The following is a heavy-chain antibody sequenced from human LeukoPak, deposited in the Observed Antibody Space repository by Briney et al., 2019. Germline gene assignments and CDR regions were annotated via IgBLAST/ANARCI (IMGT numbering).Heavy chain of an antibody. CDR2: IWYDGSNK. Sequence: PGGSLRLSCAASGFTFSSYGMHWVRQAPGKGLEWVAVIWYDGSNKYYADSVKGRFTISRDNSKNTLYLQMNSLRAEDTAVYYCARDGAYYDFWSGYYTQNYYYYGMDGWGQGTTVTVSS. D-gene: IGHD3-3*01. CDR3: ARDGAYYDFWSGYYTQNYYYYGMDG. J-gene: IGHJ6*02. V-gene: IGHV3-33*01. CDR1: GFTFSSYG.